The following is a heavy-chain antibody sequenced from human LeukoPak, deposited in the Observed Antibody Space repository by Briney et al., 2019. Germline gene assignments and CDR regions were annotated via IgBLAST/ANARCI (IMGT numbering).Heavy chain of an antibody. Sequence: SQTLSLTCAIFGDSVSTNSAAWKWIRQSPSRGLEWLERTYYRSKWYNDYAVSVKSRITINPDTSKNQFSLQLNSVTPEDTAVYYCARDPRRDNWFDPWGQGTLVTVSS. J-gene: IGHJ5*02. CDR1: GDSVSTNSAA. V-gene: IGHV6-1*01. CDR2: TYYRSKWYN. CDR3: ARDPRRDNWFDP.